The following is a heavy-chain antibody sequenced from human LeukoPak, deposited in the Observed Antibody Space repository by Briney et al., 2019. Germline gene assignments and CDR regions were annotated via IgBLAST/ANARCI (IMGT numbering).Heavy chain of an antibody. Sequence: PGGSLRLSCAASGFTVSSNYMSWVRQAPGKGLEWVSVIYSGGSTYYADSVKGRFTISRDNSKNTLYLQMNSLRAEDTAVYYCARDDSSGYYSSYFDYWGQGTLVTVSS. CDR2: IYSGGST. J-gene: IGHJ4*02. CDR3: ARDDSSGYYSSYFDY. V-gene: IGHV3-66*01. CDR1: GFTVSSNY. D-gene: IGHD3-22*01.